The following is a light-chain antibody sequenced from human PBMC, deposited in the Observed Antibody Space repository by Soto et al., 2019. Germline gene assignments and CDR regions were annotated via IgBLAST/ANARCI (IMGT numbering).Light chain of an antibody. CDR1: SNDVGHSSF. CDR2: EVS. Sequence: QSALTQPPSASGSPGQSVTISCTGNSNDVGHSSFISWYQQHPGKGPKLIIYEVSKRHSGVPDRFSGSKYGNTASLSVSGLQDEDEADYFCNAQADNGKHVFGTGTKVTVL. J-gene: IGLJ1*01. CDR3: NAQADNGKHV. V-gene: IGLV2-8*01.